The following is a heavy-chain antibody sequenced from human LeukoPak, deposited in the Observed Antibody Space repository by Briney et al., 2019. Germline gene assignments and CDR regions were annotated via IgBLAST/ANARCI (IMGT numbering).Heavy chain of an antibody. CDR3: ATYYGSGSYFDY. CDR2: INSDGSST. Sequence: GGSLRLSCAASGFTFSSYWMHWVRQAPGKGLVWVSRINSDGSSTNYADSVKGRFTISRDNSKNTLYLQMNSLRAEDTAVYYCATYYGSGSYFDYWGQGTLVTVSS. J-gene: IGHJ4*02. D-gene: IGHD3-10*01. CDR1: GFTFSSYW. V-gene: IGHV3-74*01.